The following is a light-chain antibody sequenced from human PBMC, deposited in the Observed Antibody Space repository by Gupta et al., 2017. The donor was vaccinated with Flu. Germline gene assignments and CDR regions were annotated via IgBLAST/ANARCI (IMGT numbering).Light chain of an antibody. Sequence: DIQMTQSPSSLSASVGDRVTITCQASQDINNYLNWYQQKPGRAPKLLIYDASNLETGVPSRFSGSGSGTDFTFTISSLQPEDFATYYCQHYSNLPLTFGGGTKVEI. CDR3: QHYSNLPLT. V-gene: IGKV1-33*01. J-gene: IGKJ4*01. CDR1: QDINNY. CDR2: DAS.